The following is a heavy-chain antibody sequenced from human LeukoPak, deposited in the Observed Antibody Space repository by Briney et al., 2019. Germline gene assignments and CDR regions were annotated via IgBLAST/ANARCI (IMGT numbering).Heavy chain of an antibody. CDR3: ARAHTVYDILTGPRTDAFDI. Sequence: ASVKVSCKASGYTFTSYYMHWVRQAPGQGLEWMGIINPSGGSTSYAQKFQGRVTMTRDTSTSTVYMELSSLRSEDTAVYYCARAHTVYDILTGPRTDAFDIWGQGTMVTVSS. D-gene: IGHD3-9*01. J-gene: IGHJ3*02. CDR1: GYTFTSYY. V-gene: IGHV1-46*01. CDR2: INPSGGST.